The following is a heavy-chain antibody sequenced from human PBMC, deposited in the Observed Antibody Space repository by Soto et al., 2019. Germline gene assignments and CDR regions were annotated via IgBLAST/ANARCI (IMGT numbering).Heavy chain of an antibody. CDR1: GFTFSSYW. J-gene: IGHJ4*02. Sequence: GGSLRLSCAASGFTFSSYWMSWVRQAPGKGLEWVANIKQDGSEKYYVDSVEGRFTISRDNAKNSLYLQMNSLRAEDTAVYYCARSVHYDFWSGYYPFDYWGQGTLVTVSS. CDR2: IKQDGSEK. V-gene: IGHV3-7*01. D-gene: IGHD3-3*01. CDR3: ARSVHYDFWSGYYPFDY.